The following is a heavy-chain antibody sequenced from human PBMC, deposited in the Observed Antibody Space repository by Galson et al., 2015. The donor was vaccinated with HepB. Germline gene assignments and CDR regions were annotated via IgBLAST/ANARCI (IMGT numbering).Heavy chain of an antibody. CDR1: GFMFSDYA. CDR2: ISIKGDAA. Sequence: SLRLSCAASGFMFSDYAMFWVRQAPGKGLEYVSVISIKGDAAYYADSVKDRFTISRDNSKNTLSLQMSGLRADDTAVYYCVKDSMYSFDCWGQGTRVTVSP. V-gene: IGHV3-64D*06. CDR3: VKDSMYSFDC. J-gene: IGHJ4*02. D-gene: IGHD2-8*01.